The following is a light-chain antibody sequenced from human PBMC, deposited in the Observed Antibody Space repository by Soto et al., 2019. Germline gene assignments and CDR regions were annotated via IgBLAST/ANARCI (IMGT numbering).Light chain of an antibody. CDR2: RAS. CDR3: HQFGSSPLDT. CDR1: QTISSSF. V-gene: IGKV3-20*01. Sequence: EIVLTQSPGTLSLSPEERATLSCRASQTISSSFLAWYQQKPGQAPRLLIYRASRRAPGIPDRFSGSGSWTDFPLTISRLEPEDFAVYYCHQFGSSPLDTFGPGTKVEIK. J-gene: IGKJ3*01.